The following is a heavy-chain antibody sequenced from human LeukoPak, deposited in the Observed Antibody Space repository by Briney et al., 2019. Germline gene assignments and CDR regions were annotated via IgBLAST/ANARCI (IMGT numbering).Heavy chain of an antibody. V-gene: IGHV4-39*01. CDR1: GVSITNSSNY. D-gene: IGHD1-26*01. CDR3: ARQGAGGRAFDI. J-gene: IGHJ3*02. Sequence: PSETLSLTCAVSGVSITNSSNYWGWIRQPPGKGLEWIGSISYSGITSYNPSLRSRVTISVDTSKNQFSLKVTSVTAADTAVYYCARQGAGGRAFDIWGQGTMVAVSS. CDR2: ISYSGIT.